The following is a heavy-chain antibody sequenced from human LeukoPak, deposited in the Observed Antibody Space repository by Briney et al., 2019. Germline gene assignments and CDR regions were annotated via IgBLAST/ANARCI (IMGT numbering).Heavy chain of an antibody. Sequence: ASVKVSCKASGYTFTGYYMHWVRQAPGQGLEWMGRINPNSGGTNYAQKFQGRVTMTRDTSISTAYMELSRLRSDDTAVYYCARDPYGSGSYYENYYYYGMDVWGQGTTVTVSS. CDR3: ARDPYGSGSYYENYYYYGMDV. J-gene: IGHJ6*02. V-gene: IGHV1-2*06. D-gene: IGHD3-10*01. CDR2: INPNSGGT. CDR1: GYTFTGYY.